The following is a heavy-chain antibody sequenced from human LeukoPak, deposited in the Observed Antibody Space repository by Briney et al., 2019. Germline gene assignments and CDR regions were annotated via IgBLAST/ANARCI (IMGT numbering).Heavy chain of an antibody. D-gene: IGHD2-2*01. V-gene: IGHV3-49*04. J-gene: IGHJ6*04. CDR2: IRSKAYGGTT. Sequence: GGSLRLSCTASGFTFGDYAMSWVRQAPGKGLEWVGFIRSKAYGGTTEYAASVKGRFTISRDDSKSIAYQQMNSLKTEDTAVYYWTFDCSSTSCYVWADGGNYYYGMDVWGKGTTVTVSS. CDR3: TFDCSSTSCYVWADGGNYYYGMDV. CDR1: GFTFGDYA.